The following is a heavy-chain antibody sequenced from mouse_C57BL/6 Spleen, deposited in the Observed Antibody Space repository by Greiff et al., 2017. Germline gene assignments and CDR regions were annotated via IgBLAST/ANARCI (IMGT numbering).Heavy chain of an antibody. D-gene: IGHD4-1*01. CDR3: ARSGTGTSDY. J-gene: IGHJ2*01. Sequence: VHLVESGAELVKPGASVKISCKASGYAFSSYWMNWVKQRPGKGLEWIGQIYPGDGDTNYNGKFKGKATLTADKSSSTAYMQLSSLTSEDSAVYFCARSGTGTSDYWGQGTTLTVSS. V-gene: IGHV1-80*01. CDR2: IYPGDGDT. CDR1: GYAFSSYW.